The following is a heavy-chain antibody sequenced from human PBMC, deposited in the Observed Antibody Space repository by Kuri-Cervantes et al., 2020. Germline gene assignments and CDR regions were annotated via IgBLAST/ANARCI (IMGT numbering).Heavy chain of an antibody. D-gene: IGHD6-13*01. CDR2: ISGSGGST. Sequence: GGSLRLSCAASGFTFSSYAMHWVRQAPGKGLEWVSAISGSGGSTYYADSVKGRFTISRDNSKNTLYLQMNSLRAEDTAVYYCAGTDSSSWYEVWPEYYYYYYGMDVWGQGTTVTVSS. CDR3: AGTDSSSWYEVWPEYYYYYYGMDV. CDR1: GFTFSSYA. V-gene: IGHV3-23*01. J-gene: IGHJ6*02.